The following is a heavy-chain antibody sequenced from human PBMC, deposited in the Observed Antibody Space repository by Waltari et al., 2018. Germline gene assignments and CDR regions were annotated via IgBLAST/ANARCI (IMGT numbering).Heavy chain of an antibody. CDR3: TTSPYCGGDCYAVLQH. V-gene: IGHV4-30-4*08. D-gene: IGHD2-21*01. CDR1: GGSISSGDYY. J-gene: IGHJ1*01. CDR2: IYYSGST. Sequence: QVQLQESGPGLVKPSQTLSLTCTVSGGSISSGDYYWSWIRQPPGKGLEWIGYIYYSGSTYYNPSLKSRVTISVDTSKNQFSLKLSSVTAADTAVYYCTTSPYCGGDCYAVLQHWGQGTLVTVSS.